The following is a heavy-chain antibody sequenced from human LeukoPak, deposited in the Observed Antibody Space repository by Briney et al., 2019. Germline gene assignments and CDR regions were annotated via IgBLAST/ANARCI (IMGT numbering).Heavy chain of an antibody. Sequence: GASVKVSCKASRYTFTGYYMHWVRQAPGQGLEWMGWINPNSGGTNYAQKFQGRVTMTRDTSISTAYMELSRLRSDDTAVYYCASDYGSGSYSLFDPWGQGTLVTVSS. V-gene: IGHV1-2*02. CDR1: RYTFTGYY. D-gene: IGHD3-10*01. CDR3: ASDYGSGSYSLFDP. CDR2: INPNSGGT. J-gene: IGHJ5*02.